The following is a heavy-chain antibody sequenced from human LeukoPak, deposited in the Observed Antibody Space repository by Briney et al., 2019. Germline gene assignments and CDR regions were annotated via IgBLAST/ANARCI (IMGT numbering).Heavy chain of an antibody. J-gene: IGHJ4*02. CDR3: ARDLPMELLFDY. V-gene: IGHV3-66*01. CDR2: IYSDGST. Sequence: PGGSLRLSCSASGFTVSSNYMSWVRQAPGKGLEWVSVIYSDGSTYYADSVKGRFIISRDNSKNTMYLQMNSLRVEDTAVYYCARDLPMELLFDYWGQGTLVTVSS. D-gene: IGHD1-26*01. CDR1: GFTVSSNY.